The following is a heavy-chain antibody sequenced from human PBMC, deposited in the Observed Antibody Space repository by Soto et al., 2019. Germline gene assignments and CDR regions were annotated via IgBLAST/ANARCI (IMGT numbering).Heavy chain of an antibody. J-gene: IGHJ5*02. CDR3: AVGSVDIVPTGMKPFDP. CDR2: IIPIFGTA. Sequence: QVQLVQSGAEVKKPGSSVKVSCKTSGGTFSNYAISWVRQAPGQWLEWMGGIIPIFGTANYAQKFQGRVTITADESTSTAYMELSSLRPEDTAIYYCAVGSVDIVPTGMKPFDPWGQGTLVTVSS. CDR1: GGTFSNYA. V-gene: IGHV1-69*12. D-gene: IGHD5-12*01.